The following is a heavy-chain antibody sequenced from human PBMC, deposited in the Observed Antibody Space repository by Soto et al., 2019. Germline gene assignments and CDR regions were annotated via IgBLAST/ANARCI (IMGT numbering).Heavy chain of an antibody. V-gene: IGHV4-30-4*01. D-gene: IGHD3-22*01. CDR1: GGSISSGDYY. CDR3: AREWGGYYYDSSAHTAWFDP. J-gene: IGHJ5*02. CDR2: IYYSGST. Sequence: SETLSLTCTVSGGSISSGDYYWSWIRQPPGKGLEWIGYIYYSGSTYYNPSLKSRVTISVDTSKNQFSLKLSSVTAADTAVYYCAREWGGYYYDSSAHTAWFDPWGQGTLVTVSS.